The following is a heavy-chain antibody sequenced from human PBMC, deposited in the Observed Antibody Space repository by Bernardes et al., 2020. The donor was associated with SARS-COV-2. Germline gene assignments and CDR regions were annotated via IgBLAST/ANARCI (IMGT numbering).Heavy chain of an antibody. J-gene: IGHJ4*02. D-gene: IGHD3-3*01. CDR3: AVITIFGVITPGSRPDY. CDR2: INPNSGGT. V-gene: IGHV1-2*02. Sequence: ASVKVSCKASGYTFTGYNMHWVRQAPGQGLEWMGWINPNSGGTNYAQKFQGRVTMTRDTSISTAYMELSRLRSDDTAVYYCAVITIFGVITPGSRPDYWGQGTLVTVSS. CDR1: GYTFTGYN.